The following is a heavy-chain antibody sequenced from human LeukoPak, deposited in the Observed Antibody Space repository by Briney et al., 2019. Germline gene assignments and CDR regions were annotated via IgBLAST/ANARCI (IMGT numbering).Heavy chain of an antibody. D-gene: IGHD2-2*01. Sequence: KDGESLKISCKGSGYSFTNYWIGWVRQMPGKGLEWMGIIYPGDSDTRYSPSFQGQVTISADKSISTAYLQWSSLKASDTAMYYCVRHLSDITSCPNYWGPGTLVTVAS. CDR1: GYSFTNYW. V-gene: IGHV5-51*01. CDR2: IYPGDSDT. CDR3: VRHLSDITSCPNY. J-gene: IGHJ4*02.